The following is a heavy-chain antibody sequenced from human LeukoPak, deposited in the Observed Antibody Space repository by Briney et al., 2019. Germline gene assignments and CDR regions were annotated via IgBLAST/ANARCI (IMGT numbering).Heavy chain of an antibody. Sequence: SETLSLTCAVYGGSFSGYYWSWIRQPPGKGLEWIGEINHSGSTNYNPSLKSRVTIPVDTSKNQFSLKLSSVTAADTAVYYCARALGYCSGGSCPHWGQGTLVTVSS. CDR1: GGSFSGYY. J-gene: IGHJ4*02. V-gene: IGHV4-34*01. CDR2: INHSGST. CDR3: ARALGYCSGGSCPH. D-gene: IGHD2-15*01.